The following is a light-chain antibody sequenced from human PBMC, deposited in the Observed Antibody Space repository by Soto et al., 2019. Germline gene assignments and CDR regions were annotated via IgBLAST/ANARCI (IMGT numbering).Light chain of an antibody. CDR1: TSNIGTNY. V-gene: IGLV1-47*02. Sequence: QTVVAQPPSASGTPGQRVTISCSGSTSNIGTNYVYWYQLLPGTAPKLLIYSTHWRPSGVPDPFYGSKSGTSASLAISGRRSAHEANYYCSTWDDSLRGPVFCGVTKHTVL. CDR3: STWDDSLRGPV. CDR2: STH. J-gene: IGLJ2*01.